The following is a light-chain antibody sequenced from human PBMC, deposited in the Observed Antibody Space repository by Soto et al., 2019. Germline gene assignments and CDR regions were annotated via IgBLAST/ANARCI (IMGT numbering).Light chain of an antibody. CDR3: QQYGGSPIT. V-gene: IGKV3-20*01. Sequence: ESVLTQSPATLFLSPGERATLSCRASPSVSNSLAWYQHKPGQAPRLLVSGASSRASGVPVRFSGSGSGTDFTLTISRLEPEDFALYYCQQYGGSPITFGLGTRLEIK. CDR1: PSVSNS. J-gene: IGKJ5*01. CDR2: GAS.